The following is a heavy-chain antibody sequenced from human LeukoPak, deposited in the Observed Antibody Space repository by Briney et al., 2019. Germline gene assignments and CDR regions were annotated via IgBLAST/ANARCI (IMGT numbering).Heavy chain of an antibody. V-gene: IGHV4-59*01. J-gene: IGHJ4*02. D-gene: IGHD2-8*02. CDR3: ARVLGMGGVYGEFDY. CDR1: GGSISSYY. Sequence: SETLSLTCTISGGSISSYYWSWIRQPPGKGLEWIGYIYYTGSTNHNPSLKSRVTISVDTSKNQFSLKLSSVTAADTALYICARVLGMGGVYGEFDYWGQGTLVTVSS. CDR2: IYYTGST.